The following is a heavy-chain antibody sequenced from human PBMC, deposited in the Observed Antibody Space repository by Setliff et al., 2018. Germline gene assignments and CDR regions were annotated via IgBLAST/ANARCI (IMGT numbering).Heavy chain of an antibody. Sequence: SVKVSCKASGGTFSSYAISWVRQAPGQGLEWMGRIIPIFGTANYAQKFQGRVTITADESTSTAYMELSSLKSEDTAVYYCARDGDNYYDSSGYYLNHAFDIWGQGTMVTVSS. CDR2: IIPIFGTA. V-gene: IGHV1-69*13. J-gene: IGHJ3*02. CDR3: ARDGDNYYDSSGYYLNHAFDI. CDR1: GGTFSSYA. D-gene: IGHD3-22*01.